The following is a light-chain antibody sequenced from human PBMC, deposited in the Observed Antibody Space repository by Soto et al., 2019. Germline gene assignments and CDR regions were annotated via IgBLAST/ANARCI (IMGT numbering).Light chain of an antibody. J-gene: IGKJ1*01. V-gene: IGKV1-5*03. CDR2: KAS. CDR3: QQYSTYTPRK. Sequence: DIQMPYSPSTLSAAVVYILTINFLCSQSISIWLAWYQQKPGKAPKILIYKASSLESWVPSRFSGSGSGTEFTLTIRSLQPDDFATYYCQQYSTYTPRKCGQGPKVAIK. CDR1: QSISIW.